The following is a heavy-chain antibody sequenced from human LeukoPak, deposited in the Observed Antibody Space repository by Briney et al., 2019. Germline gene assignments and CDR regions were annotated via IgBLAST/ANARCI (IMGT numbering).Heavy chain of an antibody. CDR3: ARDHCSTASCYTGNWFDP. CDR2: IYHSGST. D-gene: IGHD2-2*02. V-gene: IGHV4-30-2*01. J-gene: IGHJ5*02. Sequence: SQTLSLTCTVSGGSISSGGYYWSWIRQPPGKGLEWIGYIYHSGSTYYNPSLKSRVTISVDTSKNQFSLKLSSVTAADTAVYYCARDHCSTASCYTGNWFDPWGQGILVTVSS. CDR1: GGSISSGGYY.